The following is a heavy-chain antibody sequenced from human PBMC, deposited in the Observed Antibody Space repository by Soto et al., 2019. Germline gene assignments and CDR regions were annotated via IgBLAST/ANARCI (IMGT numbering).Heavy chain of an antibody. CDR2: VFYNGNT. D-gene: IGHD3-22*01. Sequence: SETLSLTCTVSGDSIGKSKYYWGWIRQPPGKGLEWIGSVFYNGNTYHNPSLKSRVTMSVDTSNNQFSLRMSSVTAADTSVYYCAKHPYNPLVRPFWHFALWGRGTLVTVSS. CDR3: AKHPYNPLVRPFWHFAL. J-gene: IGHJ2*01. V-gene: IGHV4-39*01. CDR1: GDSIGKSKYY.